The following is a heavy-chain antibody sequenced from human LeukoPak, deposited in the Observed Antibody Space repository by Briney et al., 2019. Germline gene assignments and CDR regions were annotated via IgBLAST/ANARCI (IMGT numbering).Heavy chain of an antibody. D-gene: IGHD2-15*01. CDR3: ARGGRGALAHFDY. CDR1: GYSFTSYW. J-gene: IGHJ4*02. Sequence: GESLKISRKGFGYSFTSYWFGWGRQMPGKGLEWMGIIYPVDSDTRHSPSFQGQVTISADKSISAAYLQWSSLKASHTAMYYCARGGRGALAHFDYWGQGTLVTVSS. V-gene: IGHV5-51*01. CDR2: IYPVDSDT.